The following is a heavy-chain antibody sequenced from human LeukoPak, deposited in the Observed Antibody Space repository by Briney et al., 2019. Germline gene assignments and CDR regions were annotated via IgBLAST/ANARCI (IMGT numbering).Heavy chain of an antibody. CDR1: GGTFSSYA. Sequence: SVKVSCKASGGTFSSYAISWVRQAPGQGLEWMGGIIPMFGTADYTQKFQGRVTITADESTSTAYMELSSLRSEDTAVYYCASGTTDIVVVPATLRNYYFDYWGQGTLVTVSS. CDR3: ASGTTDIVVVPATLRNYYFDY. V-gene: IGHV1-69*13. CDR2: IIPMFGTA. J-gene: IGHJ4*02. D-gene: IGHD2-2*01.